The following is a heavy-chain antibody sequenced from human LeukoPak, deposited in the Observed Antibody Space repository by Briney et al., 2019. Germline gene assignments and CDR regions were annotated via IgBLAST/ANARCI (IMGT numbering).Heavy chain of an antibody. CDR2: IKRKTEGGTT. CDR3: TTGNFGPY. CDR1: GFTFSDAW. Sequence: GGSLRLSCAASGFTFSDAWMNWVRQAPGKGLEWVGRIKRKTEGGTTDYVAPVKGRFIISRDDSKNTLYLQMNSLKTEDTAFYYCTTGNFGPYRGQGTLVTVSS. V-gene: IGHV3-15*07. J-gene: IGHJ4*02. D-gene: IGHD3-10*01.